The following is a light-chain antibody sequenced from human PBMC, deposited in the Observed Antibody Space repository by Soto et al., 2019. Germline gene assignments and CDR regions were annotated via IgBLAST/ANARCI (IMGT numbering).Light chain of an antibody. CDR1: NSNIESNS. CDR2: GND. J-gene: IGLJ1*01. CDR3: GAWDSSLSTGV. V-gene: IGLV1-51*01. Sequence: QSVLTQPPSVSAAPGQRITISCTASNSNIESNSVSWYQQLPGTAPRLLISGNDKRPSGVPDRFSGSKSGTSATLDITGLQTVDEADYYCGAWDSSLSTGVFGNGTKVTVL.